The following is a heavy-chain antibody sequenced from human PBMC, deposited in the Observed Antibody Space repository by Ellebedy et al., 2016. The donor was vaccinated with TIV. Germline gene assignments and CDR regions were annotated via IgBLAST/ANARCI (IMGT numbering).Heavy chain of an antibody. CDR2: VFSSGGS. V-gene: IGHV4-61*01. J-gene: IGHJ6*02. CDR3: ARIFLGYYGLDV. CDR1: GGAVSSPSYY. Sequence: SETLSLTCTASGGAVSSPSYYWSWIRQPPGKGLEWLGYVFSSGGSNYNPSLKSRVSISVDTSKNQFSLNLSSVTAADTAVYYCARIFLGYYGLDVWGQGTTVTVSS. D-gene: IGHD6-13*01.